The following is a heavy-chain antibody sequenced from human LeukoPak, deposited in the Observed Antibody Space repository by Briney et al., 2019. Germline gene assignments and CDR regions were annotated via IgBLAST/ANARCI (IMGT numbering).Heavy chain of an antibody. J-gene: IGHJ4*02. D-gene: IGHD2-2*01. CDR3: ARASRYCSSTSCSYLDY. Sequence: GGSQRLSCAASGLSFSNYWIHWVRQAPGEGLVWVSRISEDGTATSYADSVRGRFTISRDNAKNTVYLQMNSLRAEDTAVYYCARASRYCSSTSCSYLDYWGQGTLVTVSS. V-gene: IGHV3-74*01. CDR2: ISEDGTAT. CDR1: GLSFSNYW.